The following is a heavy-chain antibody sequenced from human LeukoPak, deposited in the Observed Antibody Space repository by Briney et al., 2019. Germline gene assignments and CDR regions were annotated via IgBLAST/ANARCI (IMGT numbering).Heavy chain of an antibody. J-gene: IGHJ4*02. CDR1: GDSVSSNRAV. V-gene: IGHV6-1*01. CDR2: TYYRSQQWHS. D-gene: IGHD3-3*01. Sequence: SQTLSLTCAISGDSVSSNRAVWNWIRQSPSRGLEWLGRTYYRSQQWHSDYAPSVKGRITLNPDTSKNQFSLQLNSMTPEDTAVYYCGRETDFGVVTNWGQGTLVTVSS. CDR3: GRETDFGVVTN.